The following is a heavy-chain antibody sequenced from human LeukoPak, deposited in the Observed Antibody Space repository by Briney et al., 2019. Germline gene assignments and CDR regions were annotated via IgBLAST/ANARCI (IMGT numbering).Heavy chain of an antibody. CDR3: ARDSSSRQLFFDY. D-gene: IGHD6-13*01. CDR1: GFTFSSYG. V-gene: IGHV3-33*01. J-gene: IGHJ4*02. Sequence: GGSLRLSCAASGFTFSSYGMHWVRQAPGKGLEWVAVIWYDGSNKYYADSVKGRFTISRDNSKNTLYLQMNSLRAEDTAVYYCARDSSSRQLFFDYWGQGTLVTVSS. CDR2: IWYDGSNK.